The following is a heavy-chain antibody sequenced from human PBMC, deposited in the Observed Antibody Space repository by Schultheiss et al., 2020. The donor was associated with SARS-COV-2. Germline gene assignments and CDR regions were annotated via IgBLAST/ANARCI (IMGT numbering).Heavy chain of an antibody. J-gene: IGHJ6*03. CDR1: GFTFGIYA. CDR3: ARDESLLPSPVRGGIVVVPAAPFYMDV. CDR2: ISGSGDNT. Sequence: GESLKISCAASGFTFGIYALTWVRQPPGKGLEWVSAISGSGDNTYYADSVKGRFTISRDNSKNTLYLQMNSLRAEDTAVYYCARDESLLPSPVRGGIVVVPAAPFYMDVWGKGTTVTVSS. V-gene: IGHV3-23*01. D-gene: IGHD2-2*01.